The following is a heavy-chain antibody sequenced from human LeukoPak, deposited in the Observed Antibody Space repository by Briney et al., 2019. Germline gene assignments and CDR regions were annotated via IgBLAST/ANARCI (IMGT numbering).Heavy chain of an antibody. CDR3: ARRAVVAAAVSYLDY. CDR2: VYYTGTT. D-gene: IGHD2-2*01. V-gene: IGHV4-39*01. Sequence: SETLSLTCSVSGGPISNRTCYWGWIRQPPGKGLEWIGGVYYTGTTYYSPSLNSRVTVSIDTSNKQFSLRLTSVTAADTAVYYCARRAVVAAAVSYLDYWGQGILVTVSS. CDR1: GGPISNRTCY. J-gene: IGHJ4*02.